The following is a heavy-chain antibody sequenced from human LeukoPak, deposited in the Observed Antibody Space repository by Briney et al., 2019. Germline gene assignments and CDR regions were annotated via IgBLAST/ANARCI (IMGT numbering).Heavy chain of an antibody. V-gene: IGHV3-49*04. CDR3: TRDRFYAWFDP. Sequence: QPGGSLRLSCAASGFTFSSYEMNWVRQAPGKGLQWIGFIRSSGTTQYAASVKGRFTISRDDSKSIAYLQMNSLKTEDTAVYYCTRDRFYAWFDPWGQGTLVTVSS. CDR1: GFTFSSYE. J-gene: IGHJ5*02. D-gene: IGHD3-3*01. CDR2: IRSSGTT.